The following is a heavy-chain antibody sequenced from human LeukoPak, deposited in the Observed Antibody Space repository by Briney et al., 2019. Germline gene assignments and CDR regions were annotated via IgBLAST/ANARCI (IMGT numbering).Heavy chain of an antibody. CDR3: AGEGYGDYDGDY. J-gene: IGHJ4*02. Sequence: PGGSLRLSCAASGFTFDEYAMHWVRQAPGKGLEWVSSINWNSRGVDYADSVKGRFTISRDNAKKTLYLQMNSLRAEDTAVYYCAGEGYGDYDGDYWGQGTLVTVSS. V-gene: IGHV3-9*01. CDR1: GFTFDEYA. D-gene: IGHD4-17*01. CDR2: INWNSRGV.